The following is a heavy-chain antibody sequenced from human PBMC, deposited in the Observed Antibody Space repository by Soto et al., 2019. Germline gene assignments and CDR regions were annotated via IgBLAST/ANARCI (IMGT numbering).Heavy chain of an antibody. V-gene: IGHV3-23*01. CDR2: ISGSGGST. D-gene: IGHD1-1*01. Sequence: GGSLRLSCAASGFTFSSYAMSWVRQAPGKGLEWVSGISGSGGSTYYADSVKGRFTIPRDNSKNTLYVQMSSLRGEDTAVYFCAKDRTGTNYYYYFMDVWGKGTTVTVSS. CDR3: AKDRTGTNYYYYFMDV. CDR1: GFTFSSYA. J-gene: IGHJ6*03.